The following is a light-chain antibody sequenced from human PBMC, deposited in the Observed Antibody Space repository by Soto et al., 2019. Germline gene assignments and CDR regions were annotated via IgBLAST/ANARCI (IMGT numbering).Light chain of an antibody. CDR1: QSISTN. V-gene: IGKV3-15*01. Sequence: IVMTQSPASLSVSLGESATLSCWASQSISTNLAWYQQQPGQAPRLLISGASTRATGIPARFSGSGSGTEFTLTISGLQSEDFAVYYCQQYNNWQLTFGPGTKVDIK. J-gene: IGKJ3*01. CDR3: QQYNNWQLT. CDR2: GAS.